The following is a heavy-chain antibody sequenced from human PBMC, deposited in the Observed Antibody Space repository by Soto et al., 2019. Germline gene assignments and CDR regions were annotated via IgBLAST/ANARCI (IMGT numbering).Heavy chain of an antibody. CDR3: ARVARSSGWYTGGYFDY. CDR2: IYYSGST. V-gene: IGHV4-30-4*01. J-gene: IGHJ4*02. D-gene: IGHD6-19*01. Sequence: SETLSLTCTVSGGSISSGDYYWSWIRQPPGKGLEWIGYIYYSGSTYYNPSLKSRVTISVDTSKNQFSLKLSSVTAADTAVYYCARVARSSGWYTGGYFDYWGQGTLVTVSS. CDR1: GGSISSGDYY.